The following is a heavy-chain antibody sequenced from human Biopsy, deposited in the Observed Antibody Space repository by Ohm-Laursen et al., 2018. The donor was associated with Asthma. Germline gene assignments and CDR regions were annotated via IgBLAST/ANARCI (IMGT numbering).Heavy chain of an antibody. CDR3: ASETGRSYGSGSEYCFNY. D-gene: IGHD3-10*01. Sequence: SSVKVSCKASGGTFNYAITWVRQAPGQGLEWMGGIIPIFGTTNYAQKFKGRVTITADESSSTAYMELSSLRSEDTAVYYCASETGRSYGSGSEYCFNYWGLGTLVTVSS. J-gene: IGHJ4*02. V-gene: IGHV1-69*01. CDR1: GGTFNYA. CDR2: IIPIFGTT.